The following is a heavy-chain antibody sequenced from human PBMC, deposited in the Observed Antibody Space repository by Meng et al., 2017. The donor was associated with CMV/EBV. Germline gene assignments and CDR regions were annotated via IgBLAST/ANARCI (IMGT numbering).Heavy chain of an antibody. CDR1: GYSFTSYW. CDR2: IYPGDSDT. V-gene: IGHV5-51*01. D-gene: IGHD1-14*01. Sequence: KVSCKGSGYSFTSYWIGWVRQMPGKGLEWMGIIYPGDSDTRYNPSFQGQVTISADKSISTAYLQWSSLKASDTAMYYCARRYNWNHPFDYWGQGTLVTVSS. J-gene: IGHJ4*02. CDR3: ARRYNWNHPFDY.